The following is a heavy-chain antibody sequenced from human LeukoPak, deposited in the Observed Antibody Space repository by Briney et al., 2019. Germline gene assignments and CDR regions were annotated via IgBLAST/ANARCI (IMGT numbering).Heavy chain of an antibody. CDR2: ISYDGSNK. D-gene: IGHD6-13*01. V-gene: IGHV3-30*04. CDR3: ARDPTSSSSWPYYFDY. CDR1: GFTFSSYA. J-gene: IGHJ4*02. Sequence: GRSLRLSCAASGFTFSSYAMHWVRQAPAEGREGGAVISYDGSNKYYEDSVKGRFTISRDNSKNTLYLQMNSLRAEDTAVYYCARDPTSSSSWPYYFDYWGQGTLVTVSS.